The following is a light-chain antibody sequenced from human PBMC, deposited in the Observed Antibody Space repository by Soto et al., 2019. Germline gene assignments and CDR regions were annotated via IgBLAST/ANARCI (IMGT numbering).Light chain of an antibody. J-gene: IGKJ4*01. CDR3: QQYNSYSPT. CDR2: DAS. CDR1: QSISSW. V-gene: IGKV1-5*01. Sequence: DIQMTQSPSTLSASVGDRVTTTCRASQSISSWLAWYQQKPGKAPKLLIYDASSLESGVPSRFSGSGSGTEFTLTISSLQPDDFATYYCQQYNSYSPTFGGGTKV.